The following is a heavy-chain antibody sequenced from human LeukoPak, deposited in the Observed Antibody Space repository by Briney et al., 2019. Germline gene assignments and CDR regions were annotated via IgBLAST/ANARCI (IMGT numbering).Heavy chain of an antibody. V-gene: IGHV3-30-3*01. D-gene: IGHD6-6*01. Sequence: GGSLRLPCAASGFTFSSYAMHWVRQAPGKGLEWVAVISYDGSNKYYADSVKGRFTISRDNSKNTLYLQMNSLRAEDTAVYYCARSNYEYSSSSGFDYWGQGTLVTVSS. CDR1: GFTFSSYA. CDR3: ARSNYEYSSSSGFDY. J-gene: IGHJ4*02. CDR2: ISYDGSNK.